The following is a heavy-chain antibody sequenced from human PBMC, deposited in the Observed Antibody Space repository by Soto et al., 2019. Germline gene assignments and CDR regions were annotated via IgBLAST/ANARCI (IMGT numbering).Heavy chain of an antibody. CDR3: AREGYYSGSGTYSPPRYYGMDA. V-gene: IGHV1-18*01. CDR1: GYTFTNYG. Sequence: QVQLVQSGAEVKKPGASVKVSCKASGYTFTNYGITWVRQAPGQGLEWMGWISDYNGNTFYGKKFQGRVTMTTDTSTXTXXXEXXSLRPDERAVYYWAREGYYSGSGTYSPPRYYGMDAWGQGTTVTVSS. CDR2: ISDYNGNT. D-gene: IGHD3-10*01. J-gene: IGHJ6*02.